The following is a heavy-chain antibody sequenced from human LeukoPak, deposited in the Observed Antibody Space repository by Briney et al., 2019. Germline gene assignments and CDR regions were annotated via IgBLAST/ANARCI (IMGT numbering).Heavy chain of an antibody. J-gene: IGHJ4*02. D-gene: IGHD1-26*01. CDR1: GGTFISYA. CDR3: ARDSEPYSGSSDY. V-gene: IGHV1-69*13. Sequence: SXKVSCKASGGTFISYAISWVRQAPGQGREWRGGIIPIFGTANYAQKFQGRVTITADESTSTAYMELSSLRSEDTAVYYCARDSEPYSGSSDYWGQGTLVTVSS. CDR2: IIPIFGTA.